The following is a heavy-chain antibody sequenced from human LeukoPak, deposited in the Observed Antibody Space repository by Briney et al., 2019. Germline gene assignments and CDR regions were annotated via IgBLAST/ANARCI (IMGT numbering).Heavy chain of an antibody. CDR2: IYTRWST. CDR3: ARGAIPVALHWFDP. CDR1: GGSISGYY. J-gene: IGHJ5*02. D-gene: IGHD2-21*01. V-gene: IGHV4-59*10. Sequence: SETLSLTCAVSGGSISGYYWSWVRQPAAKGLEWLGRIYTRWSTDYNPPLKSRGTMSVDTSKNQISLKLTSETAADTAVYYCARGAIPVALHWFDPWGQGILVTVSS.